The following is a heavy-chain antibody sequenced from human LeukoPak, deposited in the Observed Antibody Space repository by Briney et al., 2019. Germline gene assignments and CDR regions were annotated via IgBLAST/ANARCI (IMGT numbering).Heavy chain of an antibody. D-gene: IGHD4-11*01. CDR3: ASNYGG. CDR2: ISDSSAM. Sequence: GGSLRLSCAASGFTFSTYSMKWVRQAPGKGLEWVSYISDSSAMYYADSVRGRFTISRDNAKNSLYLQMNSLRAEDTAVYYCASNYGGWGQGTLVTVSS. V-gene: IGHV3-48*04. CDR1: GFTFSTYS. J-gene: IGHJ4*02.